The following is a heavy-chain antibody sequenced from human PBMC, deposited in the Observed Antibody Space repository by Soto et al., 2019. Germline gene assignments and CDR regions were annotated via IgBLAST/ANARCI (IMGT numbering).Heavy chain of an antibody. CDR1: GFTFSSYG. D-gene: IGHD3-3*01. Sequence: GGSLRLSCAASGFTFSSYGMHWVRQAPGKGLEWVAVISYDGSNKYYAETVKGRFTISRDNSKNTLYLQMNGLRAEDTAVYYCAKDHGDFPPFDYWGQGTLVTVSS. CDR3: AKDHGDFPPFDY. CDR2: ISYDGSNK. V-gene: IGHV3-30*18. J-gene: IGHJ4*02.